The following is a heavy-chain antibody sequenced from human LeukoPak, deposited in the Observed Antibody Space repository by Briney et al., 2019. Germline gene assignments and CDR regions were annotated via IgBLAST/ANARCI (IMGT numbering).Heavy chain of an antibody. D-gene: IGHD4-17*01. CDR1: GYSFTNYW. CDR3: ARSVPGALPAFDY. Sequence: GESLKISCKGSGYSFTNYWIGWVRQMPGKGLEWMGIIYPGDSDIRYSPSFQGQVTISADKSITTAYLQWSSLKASDTAMYYCARSVPGALPAFDYWGQGTLVTVSS. J-gene: IGHJ4*02. V-gene: IGHV5-51*01. CDR2: IYPGDSDI.